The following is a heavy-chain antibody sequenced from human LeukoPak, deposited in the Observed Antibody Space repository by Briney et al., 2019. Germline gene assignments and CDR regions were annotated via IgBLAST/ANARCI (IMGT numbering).Heavy chain of an antibody. CDR2: INPSGGST. Sequence: ASVKVSCKASGYTLTSYYMHWVRQAPGQGLEWMGIINPSGGSTNYAQKFQGRVTMTRDMSTRTVYMELSSLRFEDTAVYYCARIVGATTSIFDYWGQGTLVTVSS. J-gene: IGHJ4*02. D-gene: IGHD1-26*01. CDR3: ARIVGATTSIFDY. V-gene: IGHV1-46*01. CDR1: GYTLTSYY.